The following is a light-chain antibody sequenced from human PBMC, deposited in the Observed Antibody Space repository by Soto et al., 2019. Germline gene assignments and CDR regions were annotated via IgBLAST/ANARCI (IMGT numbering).Light chain of an antibody. J-gene: IGKJ1*01. CDR3: LQRGDWPPLT. CDR1: QSVGSS. V-gene: IGKV3-11*01. Sequence: EIVLTQSPATLSLSPGERATLSCRASQSVGSSLAWYQQKPGQAPRLLIYDASNRATGILARFSGSGSGTDFTLTISSLESEDFAVYYCLQRGDWPPLTFGQGTKVDIK. CDR2: DAS.